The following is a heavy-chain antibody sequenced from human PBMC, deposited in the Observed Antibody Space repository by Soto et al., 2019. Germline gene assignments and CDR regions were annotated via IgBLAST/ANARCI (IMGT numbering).Heavy chain of an antibody. V-gene: IGHV1-3*01. CDR1: GYTFTSYA. D-gene: IGHD3-3*01. CDR3: AIPRRVFWSGYYSY. Sequence: ASVKVSCKASGYTFTSYAMHWVRQAPGQRLEWMGWINAGNGNTKYSQKFQGRVTITRDTSASTAYMELSSLRSEDTAVYYCAIPRRVFWSGYYSYWGQGTLVTVSS. J-gene: IGHJ4*02. CDR2: INAGNGNT.